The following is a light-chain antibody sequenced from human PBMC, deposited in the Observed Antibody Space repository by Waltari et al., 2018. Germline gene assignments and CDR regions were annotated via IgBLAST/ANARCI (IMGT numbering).Light chain of an antibody. V-gene: IGKV1-16*02. CDR1: QAISTF. CDR3: QQYSTFPPT. Sequence: DIQMTQSPSSLSPSVGDRVILTCRASQAISTFLAWFQLKPGKAPKSLIYAASTLQTGVSSNFIGSGAGTDFTLTCSSLQPGDCATYYCQQYSTFPPTFGGGTRVEI. CDR2: AAS. J-gene: IGKJ4*01.